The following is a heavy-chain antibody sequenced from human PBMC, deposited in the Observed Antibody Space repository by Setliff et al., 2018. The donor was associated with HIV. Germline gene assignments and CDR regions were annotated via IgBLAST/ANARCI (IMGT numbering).Heavy chain of an antibody. CDR1: GYTFTAYY. D-gene: IGHD3-3*01. J-gene: IGHJ4*02. Sequence: ASVKVSCKASGYTFTAYYMHWVRQAPGQGLEWMGWISAYNGNTNYAQKLQGRVTMTTDTSTSTAYMELRSLRSDDTAVYYCARGGGGYNFWSGYPSFDYWGQGTLVTVSS. V-gene: IGHV1-18*04. CDR3: ARGGGGYNFWSGYPSFDY. CDR2: ISAYNGNT.